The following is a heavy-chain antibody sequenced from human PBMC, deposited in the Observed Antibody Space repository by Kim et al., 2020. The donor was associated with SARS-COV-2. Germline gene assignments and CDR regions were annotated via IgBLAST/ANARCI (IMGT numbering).Heavy chain of an antibody. CDR3: ARAPYSSGWYVIPGNYYYGMDV. D-gene: IGHD6-19*01. Sequence: GGSLRLSCAASGLTFSSYWMHWVRQAPGKGLVWVSRINSDGSSTSYTDSVKGRFTISRDNAKNTLYLQMNSLRAEDTAVYYCARAPYSSGWYVIPGNYYYGMDVWGQGTTVTVSS. V-gene: IGHV3-74*01. J-gene: IGHJ6*02. CDR1: GLTFSSYW. CDR2: INSDGSST.